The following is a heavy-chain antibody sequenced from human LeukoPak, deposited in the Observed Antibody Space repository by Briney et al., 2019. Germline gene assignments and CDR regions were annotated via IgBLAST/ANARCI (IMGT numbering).Heavy chain of an antibody. J-gene: IGHJ5*02. CDR1: GYTFTSYY. V-gene: IGHV1-46*01. D-gene: IGHD6-13*01. CDR3: ARDLAPLIAAAGTNWFDP. CDR2: INPSGGST. Sequence: ASVKVSCKASGYTFTSYYMHWVRQAPGQGLEWMGIINPSGGSTSYAQKFQGRVTMTRDTSTSTVYMELSSLRSEDTAVYYCARDLAPLIAAAGTNWFDPWAREPWSPSPQ.